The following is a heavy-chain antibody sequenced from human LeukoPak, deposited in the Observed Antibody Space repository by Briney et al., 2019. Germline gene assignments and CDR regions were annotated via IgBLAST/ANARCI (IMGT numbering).Heavy chain of an antibody. CDR2: INHSGST. D-gene: IGHD2-8*01. J-gene: IGHJ5*02. Sequence: SETLSLTCAVYGGSFSGYYWSWIRQPPGKGLEWIGEINHSGSTNYNPSLKSRVTISVDTSKNQFPLKLSSVTAADTAVYYCARGVLMVYAIRRAGWFDPWGQGTLVTVSS. CDR3: ARGVLMVYAIRRAGWFDP. CDR1: GGSFSGYY. V-gene: IGHV4-34*01.